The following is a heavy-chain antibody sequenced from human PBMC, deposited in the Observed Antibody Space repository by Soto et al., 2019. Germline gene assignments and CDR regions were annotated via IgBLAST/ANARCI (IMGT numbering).Heavy chain of an antibody. D-gene: IGHD4-17*01. J-gene: IGHJ4*02. CDR2: IIPIFGTA. Sequence: GASVKVSCKASGGTFSSYAISWVRQAPGQGLEWMGGIIPIFGTANYAQKFQGRVTITADESTSTAYMELSSLRSEDTAVYYCARVKQTGDYVLCDYSGQGTLVTLPS. V-gene: IGHV1-69*13. CDR1: GGTFSSYA. CDR3: ARVKQTGDYVLCDY.